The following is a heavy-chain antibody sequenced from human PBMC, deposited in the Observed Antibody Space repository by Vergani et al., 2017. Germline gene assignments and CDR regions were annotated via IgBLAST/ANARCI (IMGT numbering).Heavy chain of an antibody. J-gene: IGHJ4*02. CDR2: IYPGDYDT. CDR1: GYSFTSYW. Sequence: EVQLVQSGAEVKKPGESLKISCKGSGYSFTSYWIGWVRQMPGKGLEWMGIIYPGDYDTRYSPSFQGQVTISADKSISTAYLQWSSLKASDTAMYYCATYCSSTSCYLGEDHGYWGQGTLVTVSS. D-gene: IGHD2-2*01. V-gene: IGHV5-51*01. CDR3: ATYCSSTSCYLGEDHGY.